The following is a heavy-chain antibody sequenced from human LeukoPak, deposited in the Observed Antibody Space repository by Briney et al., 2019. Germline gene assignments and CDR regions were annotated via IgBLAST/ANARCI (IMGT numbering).Heavy chain of an antibody. J-gene: IGHJ4*02. D-gene: IGHD3-9*01. CDR2: IYYSGST. CDR3: ARQTATYYDTLTGYYRPSGIDY. CDR1: GGSISSGDYY. Sequence: SETLSLTCTVSGGSISSGDYYWSWIRQPPGKGLEWIGYIYYSGSTYYNPSLKSRVTISVDTSKNQFSLKLSSVTAADTAVYYCARQTATYYDTLTGYYRPSGIDYWGQGTLVTVSS. V-gene: IGHV4-30-4*01.